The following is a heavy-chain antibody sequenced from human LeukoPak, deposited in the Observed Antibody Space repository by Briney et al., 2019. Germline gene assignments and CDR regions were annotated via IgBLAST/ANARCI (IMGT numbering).Heavy chain of an antibody. V-gene: IGHV4-39*01. CDR2: IYYSGST. J-gene: IGHJ4*02. CDR1: VGSFGSISYY. CDR3: ARPVVLRYFDRYYFDY. Sequence: SETLSLTCLVPVGSFGSISYYGGGFRQPPGKGLEWIGSIYYSGSTYYNPSLKSRVTISVDTSKNQFSLKLSSVTAADTAVYYCARPVVLRYFDRYYFDYWGQGTLVTVSS. D-gene: IGHD3-9*01.